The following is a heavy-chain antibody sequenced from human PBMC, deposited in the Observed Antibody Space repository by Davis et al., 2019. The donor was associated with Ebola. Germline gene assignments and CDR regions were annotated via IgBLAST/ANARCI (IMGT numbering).Heavy chain of an antibody. CDR2: INGDGTIT. CDR1: GFTFSSYS. CDR3: ATSGYSALTKANGY. Sequence: GESLKISCAASGFTFSSYSMNWVRQAPGKGLVWVSRINGDGTITNYADSVKGRFTISRDNPKNTLFLQMNSLRVEDTAVYYCATSGYSALTKANGYWGQGTLVTVSS. J-gene: IGHJ4*02. V-gene: IGHV3-74*01. D-gene: IGHD6-13*01.